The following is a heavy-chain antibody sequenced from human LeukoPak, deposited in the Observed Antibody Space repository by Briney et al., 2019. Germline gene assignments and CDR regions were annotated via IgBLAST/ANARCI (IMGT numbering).Heavy chain of an antibody. D-gene: IGHD3-16*02. CDR2: IYSGGST. CDR1: GFTVSSNY. Sequence: PGGSLRLSCAASGFTVSSNYMSWVRQAPGKGLEWVSVIYSGGSTYYADSVKGRFTISRGNSKNTLYLQMNSLRAEDTAVYYCAGTFGGVIAFDFDYWGQGTLVTVSS. CDR3: AGTFGGVIAFDFDY. J-gene: IGHJ4*02. V-gene: IGHV3-66*01.